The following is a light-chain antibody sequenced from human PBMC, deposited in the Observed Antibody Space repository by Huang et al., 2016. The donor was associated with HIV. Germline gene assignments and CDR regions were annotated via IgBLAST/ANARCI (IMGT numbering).Light chain of an antibody. CDR3: QQRSNWPLT. V-gene: IGKV3-11*01. J-gene: IGKJ4*01. CDR1: QSVSSY. Sequence: EIVLTQSPATLSLSPGERATLSCRASQSVSSYLAWYQHNPVQAPSLLIYDASNRATGIPARFSGSGSGTDFTLTISSLEPEDFSVYYCQQRSNWPLTFGGGTKVEIK. CDR2: DAS.